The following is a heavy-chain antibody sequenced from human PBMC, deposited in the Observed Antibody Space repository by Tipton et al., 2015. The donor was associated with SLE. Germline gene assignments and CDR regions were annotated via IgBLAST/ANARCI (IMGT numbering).Heavy chain of an antibody. J-gene: IGHJ4*02. CDR1: GYSISSGYY. D-gene: IGHD6-6*01. CDR3: ARGKAEQLVDFDY. V-gene: IGHV4-38-2*02. CDR2: IYYSGST. Sequence: TLSLTCTVSGYSISSGYYWGWIRQPPGKGLEWIGSIYYSGSTYYNPSLKSRVTISVDTSKNQFSLKLSSVTAADTAVYYCARGKAEQLVDFDYWGQGTLVTVSS.